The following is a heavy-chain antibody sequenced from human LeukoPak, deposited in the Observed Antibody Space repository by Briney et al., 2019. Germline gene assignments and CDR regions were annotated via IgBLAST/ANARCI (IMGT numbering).Heavy chain of an antibody. V-gene: IGHV4-59*04. Sequence: PSETLSLTCTVSDVSFSTYYWSWIRQPPGKGLEWIGYIYYSGTTYYNPSLKSRVTISVDTSKTQFSLKLSSVTAADTAVYYCAKQQLVRCFDYWGQGTLVTVSS. CDR2: IYYSGTT. D-gene: IGHD6-13*01. CDR3: AKQQLVRCFDY. J-gene: IGHJ4*02. CDR1: DVSFSTYY.